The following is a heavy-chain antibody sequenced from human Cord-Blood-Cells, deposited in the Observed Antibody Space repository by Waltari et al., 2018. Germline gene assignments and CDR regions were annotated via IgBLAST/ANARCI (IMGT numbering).Heavy chain of an antibody. D-gene: IGHD4-4*01. CDR1: GYTFTGYY. CDR3: ARDPHDYSNYGYYYGMDV. Sequence: QVQLVQSGAEVKKPGASVKVSCKASGYTFTGYYMHWVRQAPGQGLEWMGRIKPNSGGTNYARKFQGRVTRTRDTSISTAYMELSRLRSDDTAVYYCARDPHDYSNYGYYYGMDVWGQGTTVTVSS. J-gene: IGHJ6*02. CDR2: IKPNSGGT. V-gene: IGHV1-2*06.